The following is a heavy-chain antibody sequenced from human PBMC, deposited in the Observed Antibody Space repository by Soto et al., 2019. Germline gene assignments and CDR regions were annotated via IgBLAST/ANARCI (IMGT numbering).Heavy chain of an antibody. CDR3: ARDGYCVIPPCSLFPDV. V-gene: IGHV3-33*08. D-gene: IGHD2-2*03. CDR2: VPWHGALQ. CDR1: GFTFSDYG. J-gene: IGHJ6*02. Sequence: PGGSLRLSCAASGFTFSDYGMQWFRQAPGKGLEWVAVVPWHGALQFYADSVKGRFTISRDNSKKTLYLQMNSLRAEDTAVYYCARDGYCVIPPCSLFPDVRGQGTTVTGSS.